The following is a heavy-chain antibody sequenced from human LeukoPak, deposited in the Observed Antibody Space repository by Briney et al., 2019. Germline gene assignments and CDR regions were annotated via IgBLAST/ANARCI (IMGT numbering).Heavy chain of an antibody. V-gene: IGHV4-34*01. CDR3: ARGTARFGVGAYGD. D-gene: IGHD1-26*01. Sequence: PSETLSLTCAVYGGSFSGYYWSWIRHPPGKGLEWIGEINHRGSTNYNPSLKSRVTISVDTSKNQFSLKLSSVTAADTAVYYCARGTARFGVGAYGDWGQGTLVTVSS. CDR1: GGSFSGYY. J-gene: IGHJ4*02. CDR2: INHRGST.